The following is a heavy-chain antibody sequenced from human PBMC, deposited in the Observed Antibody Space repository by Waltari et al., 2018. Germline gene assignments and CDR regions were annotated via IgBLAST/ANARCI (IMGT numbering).Heavy chain of an antibody. CDR3: EGYYDFWSGSQTFDY. CDR1: GFTFSSYE. CDR2: ISSSGSTI. J-gene: IGHJ4*02. D-gene: IGHD3-3*01. Sequence: EVQLVESGGGLVQPGGSLRLSCAASGFTFSSYEMNWVRQAPGKGLEWVSYISSSGSTIYYADSVKGRFTISRDNAKNSLYLQMNSLRAEDTAVYDCEGYYDFWSGSQTFDYWGQGTLVTVSS. V-gene: IGHV3-48*03.